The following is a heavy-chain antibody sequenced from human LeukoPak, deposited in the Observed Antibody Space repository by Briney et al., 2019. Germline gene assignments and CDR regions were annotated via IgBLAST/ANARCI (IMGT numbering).Heavy chain of an antibody. J-gene: IGHJ4*02. CDR2: INSDGSST. Sequence: GGSLRLSCAASGFTFDDYAMHWVRQAPGKGLEWVSGINSDGSSTSYADSVRGRFSISRDNAKNTLYLQMNSLRAEDTAVYYCARGLSGYASSLGYWGQGTLVTVSA. V-gene: IGHV3-74*01. D-gene: IGHD6-6*01. CDR3: ARGLSGYASSLGY. CDR1: GFTFDDYA.